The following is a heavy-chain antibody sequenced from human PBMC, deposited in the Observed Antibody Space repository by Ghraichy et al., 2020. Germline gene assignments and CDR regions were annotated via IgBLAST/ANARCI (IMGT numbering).Heavy chain of an antibody. V-gene: IGHV3-7*01. CDR3: ATATRGRKPHAC. CDR2: INADGSHM. Sequence: GGSLRLSCAASGFTFSTYFMTWVRQAPGKGLEWVANINADGSHMYYVDSVRGRFTISRDNSENSLYLQMNSLRAEDTAVYYCATATRGRKPHACWGQGTLLTV. J-gene: IGHJ4*02. D-gene: IGHD2-2*01. CDR1: GFTFSTYF.